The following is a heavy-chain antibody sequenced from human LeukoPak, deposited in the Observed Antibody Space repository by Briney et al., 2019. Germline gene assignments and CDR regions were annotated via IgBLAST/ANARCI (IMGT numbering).Heavy chain of an antibody. CDR1: GFTFDDYA. Sequence: PGRSLRLSCAASGFTFDDYAMHWVRQAPGKGLEWVSGISWNSGSIGYADSVKGRFTTSRDNAKNSLYLQMNSLRAEDTALYYCAKGSHYDILTGSLDYWGQGTLVTVSS. J-gene: IGHJ4*02. D-gene: IGHD3-9*01. CDR2: ISWNSGSI. CDR3: AKGSHYDILTGSLDY. V-gene: IGHV3-9*01.